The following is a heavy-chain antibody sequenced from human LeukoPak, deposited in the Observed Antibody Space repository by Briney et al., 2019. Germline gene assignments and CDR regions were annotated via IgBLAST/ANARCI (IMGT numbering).Heavy chain of an antibody. V-gene: IGHV3-7*01. Sequence: GESLRLSCVGSGFTFSDYWMSWVRLGPGKGLEWVASIPPDGSVARYVDSLKGLFTISRDDARSSVFLQMNSLRAEDTAVYYCARLFGGVTTFDYWGQGALATVSS. CDR3: ARLFGGVTTFDY. J-gene: IGHJ4*02. CDR2: IPPDGSVA. D-gene: IGHD3-10*01. CDR1: GFTFSDYW.